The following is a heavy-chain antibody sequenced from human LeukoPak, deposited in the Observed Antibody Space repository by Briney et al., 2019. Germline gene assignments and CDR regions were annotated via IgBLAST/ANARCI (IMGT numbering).Heavy chain of an antibody. D-gene: IGHD5-18*01. CDR3: ARHMVNGYSYVYFDY. V-gene: IGHV4-34*01. CDR1: GGSFSGYY. Sequence: PSETLSLTCAVYGGSFSGYYWSWIRQPPGKGLEWIGEINHSGSTNYNPSPKSRVTISVDTSKNQFSLKLSSVTATDTAVYYCARHMVNGYSYVYFDYWGQGTLVTVSS. J-gene: IGHJ4*02. CDR2: INHSGST.